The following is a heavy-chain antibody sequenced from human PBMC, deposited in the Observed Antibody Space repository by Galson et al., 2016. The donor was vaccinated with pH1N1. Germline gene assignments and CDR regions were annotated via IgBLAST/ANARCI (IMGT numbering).Heavy chain of an antibody. CDR2: IIPIFGTA. D-gene: IGHD5-18*01. CDR1: GYTFSSYA. Sequence: QSGAEVKKPGESLKISCKGSGYTFSSYAINWVRQAPGQGLEWMGGIIPIFGTANYAQKFQGRVTITADESTSTAYMELSSLRSEDTAVYYCASPSRPPREIHLWSPNDAFDIWGQGTMVTVSS. J-gene: IGHJ3*02. CDR3: ASPSRPPREIHLWSPNDAFDI. V-gene: IGHV1-69*01.